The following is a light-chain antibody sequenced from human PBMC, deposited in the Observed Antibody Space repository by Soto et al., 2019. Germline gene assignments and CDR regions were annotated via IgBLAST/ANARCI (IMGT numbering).Light chain of an antibody. CDR1: GDIDVGAYS. V-gene: IGLV5-39*01. CDR3: AIWHSSAGV. CDR2: YKSDSDK. Sequence: QAVVTQPTSLSASPGASARFTCSLRGDIDVGAYSIFWYQQKAGSLPRYLLRYKSDSDKHQGSRVPSRFSGSKDASTNVGLLLISGLQSEDEDDYYCAIWHSSAGVFGGGTKVTVL. J-gene: IGLJ3*02.